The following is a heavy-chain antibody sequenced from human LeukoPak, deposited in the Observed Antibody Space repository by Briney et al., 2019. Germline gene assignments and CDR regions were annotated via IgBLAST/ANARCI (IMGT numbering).Heavy chain of an antibody. CDR2: ISPYNGNT. Sequence: ASVKVSCKASGYTFTSYGISWVRQATGQAPEWMGWISPYNGNTNYAQKFQARVTMTTHTSTSADYMELRSLRSDDTAVYYCARDLLVVTAAIMWFDPWGQGTLVTVSS. CDR1: GYTFTSYG. J-gene: IGHJ5*02. V-gene: IGHV1-18*04. D-gene: IGHD2-2*01. CDR3: ARDLLVVTAAIMWFDP.